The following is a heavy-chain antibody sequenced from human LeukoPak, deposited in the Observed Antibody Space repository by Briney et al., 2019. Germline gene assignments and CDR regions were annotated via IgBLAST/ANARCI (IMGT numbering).Heavy chain of an antibody. CDR3: ASIGGYCSSTSCRNPFDY. Sequence: ASAKVSCKAAGYTFTGYYAHWVRQAPGQGLEWMGWINPNSGGTNYAQKFQGRVTMTRDTSISTAYMELSRLRSDDTAVYYCASIGGYCSSTSCRNPFDYWGQGTLVTVSS. CDR1: GYTFTGYY. J-gene: IGHJ4*02. D-gene: IGHD2-2*01. V-gene: IGHV1-2*02. CDR2: INPNSGGT.